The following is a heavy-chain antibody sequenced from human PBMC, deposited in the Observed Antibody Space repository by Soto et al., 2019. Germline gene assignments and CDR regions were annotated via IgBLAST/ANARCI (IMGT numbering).Heavy chain of an antibody. J-gene: IGHJ5*02. D-gene: IGHD3-9*01. V-gene: IGHV3-33*01. CDR3: ARGVDYDILTGYYKTDSNWFDP. Sequence: QVQLVESGGGVVQPGRSLRLSCAASGFTFSSYGMHWVRQAPGKGLEWVAVIWYDGSNKYYADSVKGRFTISRDNSKNTLYLQMNSLRAEDTAVYYCARGVDYDILTGYYKTDSNWFDPWGQGTLVTASS. CDR2: IWYDGSNK. CDR1: GFTFSSYG.